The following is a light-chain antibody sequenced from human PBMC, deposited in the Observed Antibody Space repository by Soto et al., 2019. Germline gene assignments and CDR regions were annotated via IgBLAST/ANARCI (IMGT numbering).Light chain of an antibody. Sequence: DIQMTQPQSSLSASVGDIVTITCGASQNIVRHLHWYQQKPGKAPNLLIYTASTLQSGVPSRFTGGGSGTDFTLSISSLQPEDGATYYCQQSYSTPLTLGQRNRWIS. V-gene: IGKV1-39*01. CDR1: QNIVRH. CDR2: TAS. J-gene: IGKJ1*01. CDR3: QQSYSTPLT.